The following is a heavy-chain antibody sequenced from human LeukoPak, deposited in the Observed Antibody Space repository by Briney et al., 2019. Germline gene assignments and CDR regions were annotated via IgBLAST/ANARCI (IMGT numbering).Heavy chain of an antibody. D-gene: IGHD2-15*01. CDR1: GGSISSYY. V-gene: IGHV4-59*08. Sequence: PSETLSLTCTVSGGSISSYYWSWIRQPPGKGLEWIGYIYYSGSTNYNPSLKSRVTISVDTSKNQFSLKLSSVTAADTAVYYCARHGWCSGGSCYLNWYFHLWGRGTLVTVSS. CDR2: IYYSGST. CDR3: ARHGWCSGGSCYLNWYFHL. J-gene: IGHJ2*01.